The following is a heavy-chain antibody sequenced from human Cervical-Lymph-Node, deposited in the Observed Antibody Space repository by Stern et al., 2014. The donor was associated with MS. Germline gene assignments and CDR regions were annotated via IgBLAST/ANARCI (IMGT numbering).Heavy chain of an antibody. Sequence: QLQLQESGPGLVKPSETLSLTCTVSGASIRSLYWTWLRQPPGKGLEWIGSISYSGTTNYNPSLKSRVSISAESSKSQFSLKLASVTAADTAVYYCARWAQLDDYWTDSGKYFDHWGQGTLVTVSS. CDR2: ISYSGTT. V-gene: IGHV4-59*11. J-gene: IGHJ4*02. CDR3: ARWAQLDDYWTDSGKYFDH. CDR1: GASIRSLY. D-gene: IGHD3/OR15-3a*01.